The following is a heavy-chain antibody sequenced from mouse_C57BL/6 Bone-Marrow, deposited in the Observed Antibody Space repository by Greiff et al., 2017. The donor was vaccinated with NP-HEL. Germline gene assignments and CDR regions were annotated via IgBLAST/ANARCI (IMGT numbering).Heavy chain of an antibody. V-gene: IGHV1-52*01. J-gene: IGHJ4*01. CDR2: IDPSDSET. CDR1: GYTFTSYW. Sequence: QVQLQQPGAELVRPWSSVKLSCKASGYTFTSYWMHWVKQRPIQGLEWIGNIDPSDSETHYNQKFKDKATLTVDKSSSTAYMQLSSLTSEDSAVYYCARGGSYGNYSYYYAMDYWGQGTSVTVSS. CDR3: ARGGSYGNYSYYYAMDY. D-gene: IGHD2-1*01.